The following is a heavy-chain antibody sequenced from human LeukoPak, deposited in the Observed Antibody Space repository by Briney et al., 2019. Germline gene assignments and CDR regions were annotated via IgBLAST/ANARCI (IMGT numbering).Heavy chain of an antibody. CDR3: ASFGGYYFDY. J-gene: IGHJ4*02. CDR2: INHSGST. V-gene: IGHV4-34*01. CDR1: GGSFSGYY. D-gene: IGHD3-22*01. Sequence: ASETLSLTCAVYGGSFSGYYWSWIRQPPGKGLEWIGEINHSGSTNYNPSLKSRVTISVDTSMNQFSLKLSSVTAADTAVYYCASFGGYYFDYWGQGALVTVSS.